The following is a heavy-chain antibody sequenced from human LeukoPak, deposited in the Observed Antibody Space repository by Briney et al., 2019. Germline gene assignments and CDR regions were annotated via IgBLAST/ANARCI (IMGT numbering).Heavy chain of an antibody. CDR1: GFTFGDYA. D-gene: IGHD3-22*01. Sequence: GGSLRLSCTASGFTFGDYAMSWFRQAPGKGLEWVGFIRSKAYGGTTEYAASVKGRFTISRDDSKSIAYLQMNSLRAEDTAVYYCAKGIITMIVVACFDYWGQGTLVTVSS. V-gene: IGHV3-49*03. CDR3: AKGIITMIVVACFDY. J-gene: IGHJ4*02. CDR2: IRSKAYGGTT.